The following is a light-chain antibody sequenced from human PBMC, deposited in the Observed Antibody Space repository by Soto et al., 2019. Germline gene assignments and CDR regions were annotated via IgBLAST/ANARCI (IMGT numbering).Light chain of an antibody. Sequence: QSVLTQPASVSGSPGQSITISCTGTSSDVGGYNYVSWYQQHPGKAPKLMIYYVSNRPSGVSNRFSGSKSGNTASLTISGLQAEDEADYYYSSYTSSSLYFCGTGPKITVL. CDR1: SSDVGGYNY. CDR3: SSYTSSSLYF. J-gene: IGLJ1*01. V-gene: IGLV2-14*01. CDR2: YVS.